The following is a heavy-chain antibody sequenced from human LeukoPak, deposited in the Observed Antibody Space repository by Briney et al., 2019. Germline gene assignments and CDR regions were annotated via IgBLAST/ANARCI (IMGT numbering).Heavy chain of an antibody. CDR1: GYSISSGYY. Sequence: SETLSLTCTVSGYSISSGYYWSFIRQPPGKGLEWIGGIYHSGHTFYNPSLKSRVTISVETSKNQFSLKLNSVTAADTAVYYCAKEGTVRWFDPWGQGALVTVSS. CDR2: IYHSGHT. V-gene: IGHV4-38-2*02. D-gene: IGHD1-14*01. CDR3: AKEGTVRWFDP. J-gene: IGHJ5*02.